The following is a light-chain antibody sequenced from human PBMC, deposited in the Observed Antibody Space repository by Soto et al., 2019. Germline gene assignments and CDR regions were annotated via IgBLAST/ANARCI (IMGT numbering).Light chain of an antibody. CDR2: GAS. J-gene: IGKJ2*01. CDR1: QNINNF. CDR3: QQSYHNPRT. Sequence: DIQMTQSPSSLSASVGDRVTITCRTSQNINNFLNWYQQKPGNAPKLLIYGASTLHRDVPARFRGSGSGTDFTLTITNIQSEDFATYFCQQSYHNPRTFGQGTTLEI. V-gene: IGKV1-39*01.